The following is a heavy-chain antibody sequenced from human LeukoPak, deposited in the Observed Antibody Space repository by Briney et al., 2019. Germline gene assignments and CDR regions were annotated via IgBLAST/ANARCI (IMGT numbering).Heavy chain of an antibody. D-gene: IGHD3-10*01. Sequence: QSGGSLRLSCAASGFIVSSSYMNWVRLAPGKGLEWVSVIYSGDSPYYADSVKGRFTISRDNSKNTVYLQMNSLRAEDTAVYYCVKPYYYSSGSLNWGQGTLVTVSS. CDR2: IYSGDSP. J-gene: IGHJ1*01. CDR1: GFIVSSSY. CDR3: VKPYYYSSGSLN. V-gene: IGHV3-53*01.